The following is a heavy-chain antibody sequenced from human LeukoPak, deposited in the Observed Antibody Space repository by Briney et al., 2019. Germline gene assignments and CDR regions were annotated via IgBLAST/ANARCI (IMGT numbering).Heavy chain of an antibody. CDR2: IYCSGNP. CDR3: ARGQDDYSSFYTWFDP. D-gene: IGHD4-11*01. J-gene: IGHJ5*02. Sequence: PSETLSLTCTVSGGSISSGGYYWSWIRQHPGKGLEWIGYIYCSGNPYYSPSLKSRLIISIDTSKNQFSLKLSSVTAADTAVYYCARGQDDYSSFYTWFDPWGQGTLVTVSS. CDR1: GGSISSGGYY. V-gene: IGHV4-31*03.